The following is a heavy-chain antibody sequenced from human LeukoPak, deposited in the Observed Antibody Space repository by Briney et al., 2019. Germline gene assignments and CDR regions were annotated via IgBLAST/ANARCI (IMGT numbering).Heavy chain of an antibody. J-gene: IGHJ4*02. CDR2: IYSGGNT. Sequence: PSETLSLTCTVSGGSISSSSYYWGWIRQPPGKGLEWISVIYSGGNTYYADSVKGRFTISRDNSKNTLSLQMNSLRAEDTAVYYCAKLGPSGPPDYWGQGTLVTVSS. D-gene: IGHD6-13*01. CDR1: GGSISSSSYY. V-gene: IGHV3-53*01. CDR3: AKLGPSGPPDY.